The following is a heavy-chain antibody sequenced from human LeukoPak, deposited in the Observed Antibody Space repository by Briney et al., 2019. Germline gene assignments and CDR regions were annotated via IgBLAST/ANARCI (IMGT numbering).Heavy chain of an antibody. V-gene: IGHV3-74*01. CDR2: INGDGIAI. CDR1: GFSLSSRW. D-gene: IGHD3-10*01. Sequence: VDSLRLSCAGSGFSLSSRWLHWVRQVPGKGLEWVARINGDGIAINYADSVKGRFTISRDNAKNTVYLQMNSLRVEDTAVFYCARGGSPFYWGRGTPVTVSS. CDR3: ARGGSPFY. J-gene: IGHJ4*02.